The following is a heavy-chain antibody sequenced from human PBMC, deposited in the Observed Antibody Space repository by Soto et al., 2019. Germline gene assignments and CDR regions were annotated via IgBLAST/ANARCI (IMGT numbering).Heavy chain of an antibody. J-gene: IGHJ6*02. CDR1: GYTFTSYG. V-gene: IGHV1-18*01. Sequence: ASVKVSCKASGYTFTSYGISWVRQAPGQGLEWMGWISAYNGNTNYAQKLQGRVTMTTDTSTSTAYMELRSLRSDDTAVYYCARGPNNWNVLDYYYGMDVWGQGTTVTAP. CDR3: ARGPNNWNVLDYYYGMDV. CDR2: ISAYNGNT. D-gene: IGHD1-20*01.